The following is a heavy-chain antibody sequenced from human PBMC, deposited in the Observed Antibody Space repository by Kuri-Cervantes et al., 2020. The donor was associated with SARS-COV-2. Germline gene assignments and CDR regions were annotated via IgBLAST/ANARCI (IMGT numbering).Heavy chain of an antibody. CDR1: GVSVTTFGSY. CDR3: ARGAID. J-gene: IGHJ4*02. D-gene: IGHD2/OR15-2a*01. Sequence: SETLSLTCTVSGVSVTTFGSYWTWIRQPPGKGLEWVCYIYYNGSTYYNPSLRSRVIVSVDRSKNQFSLNLNSVTAADTALYYCARGAIDWGKGTLVTVSS. CDR2: IYYNGST. V-gene: IGHV4-31*02.